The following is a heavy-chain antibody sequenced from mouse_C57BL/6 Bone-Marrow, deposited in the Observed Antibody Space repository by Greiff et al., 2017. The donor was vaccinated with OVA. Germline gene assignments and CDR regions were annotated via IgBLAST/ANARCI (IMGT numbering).Heavy chain of an antibody. D-gene: IGHD1-1*01. CDR3: ARGGSCLFAY. Sequence: QVQLQQPGAELVKPGASVKLSCKASGYTFTSYWMHWVKQRPGRGLEWIGRIDPNSGGTKYNEKFKCKATLTVDKPSSTVYMQLSSLTSEDSAVYYCARGGSCLFAYWGQGTLVTVSA. CDR2: IDPNSGGT. CDR1: GYTFTSYW. V-gene: IGHV1-72*01. J-gene: IGHJ3*01.